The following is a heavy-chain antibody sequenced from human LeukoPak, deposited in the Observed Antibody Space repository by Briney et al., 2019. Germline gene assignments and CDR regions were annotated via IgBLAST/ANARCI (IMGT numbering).Heavy chain of an antibody. D-gene: IGHD2-15*01. J-gene: IGHJ4*02. CDR3: ARAVSSRGGSTTNDY. Sequence: SETLSLTCAVYGGSFSGYYWSWIRQPPGKGLEWIGEINHSGSTNYNPSLKSRVTISVDTSKNQFSLKLSSVTAADTAVYYCARAVSSRGGSTTNDYWGQGTLVTVSS. CDR2: INHSGST. CDR1: GGSFSGYY. V-gene: IGHV4-34*01.